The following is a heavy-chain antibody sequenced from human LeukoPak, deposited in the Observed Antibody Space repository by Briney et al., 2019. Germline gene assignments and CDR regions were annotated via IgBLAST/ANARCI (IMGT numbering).Heavy chain of an antibody. CDR1: GYTFTGHY. V-gene: IGHV1-2*02. CDR2: INLHSGGT. CDR3: ARGRATDFFDY. J-gene: IGHJ4*02. Sequence: ASVKVSCKASGYTFTGHYMHWVRQAPGQGLEWMGWINLHSGGTNYAQNFQGRVIVTGDTSISTAYMELSRLRSDDTAVYYCARGRATDFFDYWGQGTLVTVSS. D-gene: IGHD1-26*01.